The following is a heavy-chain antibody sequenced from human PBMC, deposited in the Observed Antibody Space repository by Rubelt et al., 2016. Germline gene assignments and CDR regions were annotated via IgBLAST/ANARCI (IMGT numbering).Heavy chain of an antibody. Sequence: QLQLQESGPGLVKPSETLSFTCTVSGGSISSSSDYWAWIRQPPGKGLEWIGYIYYSGSTNYKPSLKSRVTIPVDTSKNQFSRKLSSVTAADTAVYYCARDRGGSFTTSFDSWGQGTLVTVSS. J-gene: IGHJ4*02. D-gene: IGHD1-26*01. CDR3: ARDRGGSFTTSFDS. V-gene: IGHV4-61*05. CDR2: IYYSGST. CDR1: GGSISSSSDY.